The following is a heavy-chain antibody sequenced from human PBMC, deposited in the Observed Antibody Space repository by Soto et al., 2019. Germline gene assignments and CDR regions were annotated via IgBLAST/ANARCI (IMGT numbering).Heavy chain of an antibody. CDR3: ARTAETIRFPYYWFDP. CDR1: GYTFTSYG. J-gene: IGHJ5*02. Sequence: QVQLVQSGAEVKKPGASVKVSCKASGYTFTSYGISWMRQAPGQGLEWMGWISAYNGNTNYAQKLQGRVTLTTDTSTSTAHMELRSLRSDDTAVYYCARTAETIRFPYYWFDPWGQGTLVTVAS. V-gene: IGHV1-18*04. D-gene: IGHD3-3*01. CDR2: ISAYNGNT.